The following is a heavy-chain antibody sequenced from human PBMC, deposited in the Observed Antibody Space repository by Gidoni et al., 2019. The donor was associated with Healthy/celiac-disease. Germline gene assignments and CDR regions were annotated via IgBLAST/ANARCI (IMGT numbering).Heavy chain of an antibody. CDR3: AKGGKQQLVLGY. V-gene: IGHV3-9*01. CDR1: GFTFDDYA. CDR2: ISWNSGSI. J-gene: IGHJ4*02. D-gene: IGHD6-13*01. Sequence: EVQLVESGGGLVQPGRSLRLSCAASGFTFDDYAMHWVRQAPGKGLEWVSGISWNSGSIGYADSVKGRFTISRDNAKNSLYLQMNSLRAEDTALYYCAKGGKQQLVLGYWGQGTMVTVSS.